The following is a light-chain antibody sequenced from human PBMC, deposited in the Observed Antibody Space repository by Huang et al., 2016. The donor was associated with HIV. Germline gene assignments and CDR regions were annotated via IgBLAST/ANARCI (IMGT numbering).Light chain of an antibody. Sequence: DIVMAQSPVSLAVSLGERATLTCRSSQSVFSTSTNKDYLAWFQQKPGQPPKLLLFWSSTGEVGVPDRCSGSGSGKHFTLTIANLEADDAAIYYCQQYYASPQTFGQGTRV. CDR3: QQYYASPQT. CDR1: QSVFSTSTNKDY. CDR2: WSS. V-gene: IGKV4-1*01. J-gene: IGKJ1*01.